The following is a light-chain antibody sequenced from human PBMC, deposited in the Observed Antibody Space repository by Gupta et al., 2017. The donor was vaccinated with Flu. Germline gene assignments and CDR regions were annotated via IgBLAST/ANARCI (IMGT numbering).Light chain of an antibody. Sequence: PDTLSVSPGETVALSCKASQSVTVYLAWYQQKPGQPPRLLIFGASTRATRIPDRFTGSGSETDFALTINSLQSEDFAIYCCQQDHYRPGTFGQGTKVEV. J-gene: IGKJ1*01. CDR2: GAS. CDR1: QSVTVY. V-gene: IGKV3-15*01. CDR3: QQDHYRPGT.